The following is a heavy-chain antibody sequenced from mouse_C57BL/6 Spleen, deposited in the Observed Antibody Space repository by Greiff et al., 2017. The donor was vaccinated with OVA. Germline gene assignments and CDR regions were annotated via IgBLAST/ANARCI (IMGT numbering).Heavy chain of an antibody. J-gene: IGHJ4*01. CDR3: ASLTGTRDAMDY. CDR1: GFSLTSYG. Sequence: VQVVESGPGLVQPSQSLSITCTVSGFSLTSYGVHWVRQSPGKGLEWLGVIWSGGSTDYNAAFISRLSISKDNSKSQVFFKMNSLQADDTAIYYCASLTGTRDAMDYWGQGTSVTVSS. D-gene: IGHD4-1*01. CDR2: IWSGGST. V-gene: IGHV2-2*01.